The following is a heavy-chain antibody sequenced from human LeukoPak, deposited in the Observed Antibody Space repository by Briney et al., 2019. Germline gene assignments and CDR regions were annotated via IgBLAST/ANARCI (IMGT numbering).Heavy chain of an antibody. D-gene: IGHD1-14*01. CDR3: VKDNPLDY. CDR2: INQDGSER. J-gene: IGHJ4*02. V-gene: IGHV3-7*01. CDR1: GFSFSSYW. Sequence: GGSLRLSCAASGFSFSSYWMSWVRQAPGRGLEWVANINQDGSERYYVDSVKGRFTISRDNSKNTLYLQMNSLRAEDTAVYYCVKDNPLDYWGQGTLVIVSS.